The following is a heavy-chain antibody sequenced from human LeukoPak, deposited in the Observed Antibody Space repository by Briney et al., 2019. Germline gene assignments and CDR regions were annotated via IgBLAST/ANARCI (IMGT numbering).Heavy chain of an antibody. Sequence: GGSLRLSCAASGFIFSSYSMSWVRQAPGKGLEWVSVITGSGGNTYYADSVKGRFTISKDNSKNTVYLQMSSLGVDDTAVYYCAKAASSSWPSYYYGMDVWGQGTTVTVSS. CDR3: AKAASSSWPSYYYGMDV. V-gene: IGHV3-23*01. D-gene: IGHD6-13*01. CDR1: GFIFSSYS. J-gene: IGHJ6*02. CDR2: ITGSGGNT.